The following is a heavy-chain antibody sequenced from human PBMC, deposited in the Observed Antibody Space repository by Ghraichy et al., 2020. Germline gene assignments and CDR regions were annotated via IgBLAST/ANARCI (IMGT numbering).Heavy chain of an antibody. J-gene: IGHJ4*02. Sequence: GSLNISCATSGFTFSEHFLDWVRQAPGKGLEWVGRTRNKANSYITDYAASVKGRFIVSRDDSKNSVYLQMNSLKTDDTAVYYCARAYSGSYDYWGQGTLVTVSS. CDR2: TRNKANSYIT. CDR3: ARAYSGSYDY. CDR1: GFTFSEHF. D-gene: IGHD1-26*01. V-gene: IGHV3-72*01.